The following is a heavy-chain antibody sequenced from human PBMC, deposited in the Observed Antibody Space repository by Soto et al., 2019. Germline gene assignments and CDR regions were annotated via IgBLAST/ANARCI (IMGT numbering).Heavy chain of an antibody. CDR2: IYRTGST. CDR1: GGSFTSNNW. D-gene: IGHD6-13*01. J-gene: IGHJ4*02. V-gene: IGHV4-4*02. CDR3: ARDSVGSSWPPPFDY. Sequence: PSETLSLTCAVSGGSFTSNNWWTWVRQPPGQGLEWIGEIYRTGSTNYNPSLKSRVTISLDKSENQFSLKVTSLTAEDTAVYYCARDSVGSSWPPPFDYWGQGTLVTVSS.